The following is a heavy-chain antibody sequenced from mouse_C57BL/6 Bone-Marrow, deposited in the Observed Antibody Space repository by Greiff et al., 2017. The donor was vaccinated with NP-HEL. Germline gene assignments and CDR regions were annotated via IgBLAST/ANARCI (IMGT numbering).Heavy chain of an antibody. V-gene: IGHV1-54*01. J-gene: IGHJ2*01. CDR1: GYAFTNYL. CDR2: INPGSGGT. D-gene: IGHD2-13*01. CDR3: ARWGLQVYFDY. Sequence: VQGVESGAELVRPGTSVKVSCKASGYAFTNYLIEWVKQRPGQGLEWIGVINPGSGGTNYNEKFKGKATLTADKSSSTAYMQLSSLTSEDSAVYFCARWGLQVYFDYWGQGTTLTVSS.